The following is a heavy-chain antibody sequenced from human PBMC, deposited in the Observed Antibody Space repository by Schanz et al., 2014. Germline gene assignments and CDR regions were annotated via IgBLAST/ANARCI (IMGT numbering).Heavy chain of an antibody. J-gene: IGHJ6*02. CDR3: ARAKRFGDMDV. D-gene: IGHD3-10*01. Sequence: QVHLVQSGAEVKKPGSSVTVSCKASGGTFSSDTFSWVRQAPGQGLEWMGWISAYNGHTDYAQKLQGRVTLTTDTSTSTAYMELRNLRSDDTAVYYCARAKRFGDMDVWGQGTTVTVSS. CDR1: GGTFSSDT. V-gene: IGHV1-18*01. CDR2: ISAYNGHT.